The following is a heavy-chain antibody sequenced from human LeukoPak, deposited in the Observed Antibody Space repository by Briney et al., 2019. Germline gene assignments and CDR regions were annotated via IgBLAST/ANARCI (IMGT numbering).Heavy chain of an antibody. D-gene: IGHD3-10*01. Sequence: GGSLRLSCAASGFTFSSYWMSWVRQAPGKGLEWVANIKKDGSEKYSVDSVKGRFTISRDNAKKSLYLQMNSLRAEDMAVYYCASDHYYGSGSFSRPSDYWGQGTLVTVSS. V-gene: IGHV3-7*01. J-gene: IGHJ4*02. CDR1: GFTFSSYW. CDR3: ASDHYYGSGSFSRPSDY. CDR2: IKKDGSEK.